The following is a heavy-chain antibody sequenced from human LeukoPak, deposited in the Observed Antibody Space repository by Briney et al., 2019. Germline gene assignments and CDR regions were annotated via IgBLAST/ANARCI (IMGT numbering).Heavy chain of an antibody. D-gene: IGHD6-19*01. CDR2: ISSSSSTI. J-gene: IGHJ6*03. V-gene: IGHV3-48*01. Sequence: QSGGSLRLSCAASGFTFSSYEMNWVRQAPGKGLEWVPYISSSSSTIYYADSVKGRFTISRDNAKNSLYLQMNSLRAEDTAVYYCARDPYSSGWYDYMDVWGKGTTVTVSS. CDR3: ARDPYSSGWYDYMDV. CDR1: GFTFSSYE.